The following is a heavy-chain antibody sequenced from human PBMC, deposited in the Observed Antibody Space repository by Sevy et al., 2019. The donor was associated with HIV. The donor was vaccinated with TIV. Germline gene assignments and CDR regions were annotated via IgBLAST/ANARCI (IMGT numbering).Heavy chain of an antibody. V-gene: IGHV3-33*01. CDR2: IWYDGSNK. J-gene: IGHJ4*02. D-gene: IGHD3-22*01. CDR1: GFTFSSYG. CDR3: AREGYYDSSGYYYYFDY. Sequence: GGSLRLSCAASGFTFSSYGMHWVRQAPGKGLEWVAVIWYDGSNKYYADSVKGGFTISRDNSKNTLYLQMNSLRAEDTAVYYCAREGYYDSSGYYYYFDYWGQGTLVTVSS.